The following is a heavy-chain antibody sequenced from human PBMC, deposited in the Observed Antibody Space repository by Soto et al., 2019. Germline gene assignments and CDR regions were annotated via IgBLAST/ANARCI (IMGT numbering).Heavy chain of an antibody. D-gene: IGHD7-27*01. CDR1: SGSISSGCYY. J-gene: IGHJ5*02. Sequence: QVQLQESGPGLVKASETLSLTCTVSSGSISSGCYYCSWIRQHPGKGMEWIGYIYYTGRPYYSPSLKSRVTMSLDTSKHQFSLRLSSVSAADRAVYYCARGRGYWGDWFDPWGQGTLGTVSS. CDR2: IYYTGRP. V-gene: IGHV4-31*03. CDR3: ARGRGYWGDWFDP.